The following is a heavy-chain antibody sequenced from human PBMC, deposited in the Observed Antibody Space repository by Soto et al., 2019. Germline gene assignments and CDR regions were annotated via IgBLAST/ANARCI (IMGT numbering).Heavy chain of an antibody. CDR3: ARRGGGSSGYYYYAFDV. D-gene: IGHD6-6*01. Sequence: KPSETLSLTCSVSSDSMNSGGYYWSWIRQHPGKGLEWIGYIYSNGDTYYNPSLKSRVTISVDTSKNQFSLNLTSVTGADTAVYYCARRGGGSSGYYYYAFDVWGQGTKVTVSS. J-gene: IGHJ6*02. V-gene: IGHV4-31*03. CDR1: SDSMNSGGYY. CDR2: IYSNGDT.